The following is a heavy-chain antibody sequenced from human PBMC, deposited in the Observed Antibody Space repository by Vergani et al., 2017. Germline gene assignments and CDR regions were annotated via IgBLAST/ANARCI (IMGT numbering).Heavy chain of an antibody. J-gene: IGHJ4*02. CDR2: INPSVGST. CDR3: ARPHGDIRPPDPRRLDY. Sequence: VPLVQSGAEVKKPGASVRVSCKTSGYTFTNYYIHWVRQAPGQGLEWMGIINPSVGSTTYAQQFQGRLTMTRDTSTSTVYMDLSNLRSEDTAVYYCARPHGDIRPPDPRRLDYWGQGTLVTVSS. D-gene: IGHD6-6*01. CDR1: GYTFTNYY. V-gene: IGHV1-46*03.